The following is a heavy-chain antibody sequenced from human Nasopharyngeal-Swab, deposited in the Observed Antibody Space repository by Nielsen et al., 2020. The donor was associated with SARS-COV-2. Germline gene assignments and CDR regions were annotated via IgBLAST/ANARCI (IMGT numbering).Heavy chain of an antibody. J-gene: IGHJ6*03. D-gene: IGHD5-18*01. CDR2: IKSKTDGGTT. CDR3: TTAPVGIQETFYYYYYMDV. CDR1: GFTFSNSW. V-gene: IGHV3-15*01. Sequence: GGSLRLSCAASGFTFSNSWMSWVRQAPGKVLEWVGRIKSKTDGGTTDYSAPVKGSFTISRDDSKNTLYLQMNSLKTEDTAVYYCTTAPVGIQETFYYYYYMDVWGKGTTVTVSS.